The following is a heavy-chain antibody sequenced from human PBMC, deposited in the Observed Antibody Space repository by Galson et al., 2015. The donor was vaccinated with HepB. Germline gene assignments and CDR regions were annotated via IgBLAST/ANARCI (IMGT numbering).Heavy chain of an antibody. D-gene: IGHD5-12*01. CDR1: AYTFVTYG. CDR2: ISAKNGNT. J-gene: IGHJ6*02. V-gene: IGHV1-18*01. Sequence: SVKVSCKASAYTFVTYGFSLVRQAPGQGLEWMGWISAKNGNTNYAQKFQGRVSMTTDTSTSTAYMELRSLRSDDTAVYYCARGSGYESRGAYYYYSMDVWGQGTTVTVSS. CDR3: ARGSGYESRGAYYYYSMDV.